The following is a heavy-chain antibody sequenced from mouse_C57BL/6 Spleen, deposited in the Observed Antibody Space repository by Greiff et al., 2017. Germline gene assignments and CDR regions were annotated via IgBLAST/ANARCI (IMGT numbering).Heavy chain of an antibody. J-gene: IGHJ4*01. CDR1: GYAFSSSW. D-gene: IGHD3-1*01. CDR2: IYPGDGDT. V-gene: IGHV1-82*01. CDR3: ARRGVNSDYAMDY. Sequence: QVHVKQSGPELVKPGASVKISCKASGYAFSSSWMNWVKQRPGKGLEWIGRIYPGDGDTNYNGKFKGKATLTADKSSSTAYMQLSSLTSEDSAVYFCARRGVNSDYAMDYWGQGTSVTVSS.